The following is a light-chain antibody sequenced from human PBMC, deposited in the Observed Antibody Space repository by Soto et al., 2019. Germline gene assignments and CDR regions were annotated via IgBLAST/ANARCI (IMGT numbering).Light chain of an antibody. J-gene: IGKJ2*01. CDR1: QSVSSSY. Sequence: ETVLTQSPGTLSLSPGERATLSCRASQSVSSSYLAWYQQRPGQAPRLLIYGASSRATGIPDRFSGSGSGTDFTLTISRLEPEDFAVYYCQQYKSYSYTFGQGTNLEI. V-gene: IGKV3-20*01. CDR2: GAS. CDR3: QQYKSYSYT.